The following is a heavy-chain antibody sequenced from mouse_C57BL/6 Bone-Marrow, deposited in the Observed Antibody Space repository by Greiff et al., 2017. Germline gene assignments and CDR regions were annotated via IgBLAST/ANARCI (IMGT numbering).Heavy chain of an antibody. CDR2: IGNLAFSI. CDR3: ARQEYSNCVNAMDY. Sequence: EVHVVESGGGLVQPGGSLKLSCAASGFTFSDYGMAWVRQAPRKGPEWVAFIGNLAFSIYYADTVTGRFTIARENAKHTLYLDMSSLRSEDTAMYYCARQEYSNCVNAMDYWGQGTSVTVSS. CDR1: GFTFSDYG. D-gene: IGHD2-5*01. V-gene: IGHV5-15*01. J-gene: IGHJ4*01.